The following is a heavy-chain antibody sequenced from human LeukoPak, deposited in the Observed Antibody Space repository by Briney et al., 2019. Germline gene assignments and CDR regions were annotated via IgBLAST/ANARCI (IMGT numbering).Heavy chain of an antibody. CDR3: ARETGSWFTMIASPAFDI. Sequence: GGSLRLSCAASGFTFSSYEMNWGRQAAGKGLKWVTYISTSGSTIYYADSVKSRFTISRDNAKNSLYLQMNSLRAEDTAVYYCARETGSWFTMIASPAFDIWGQGTMVTVSS. V-gene: IGHV3-48*03. J-gene: IGHJ3*02. CDR2: ISTSGSTI. D-gene: IGHD3-22*01. CDR1: GFTFSSYE.